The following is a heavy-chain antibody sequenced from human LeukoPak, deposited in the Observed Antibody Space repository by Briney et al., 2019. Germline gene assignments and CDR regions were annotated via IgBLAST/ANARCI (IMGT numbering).Heavy chain of an antibody. V-gene: IGHV4-4*02. Sequence: SETLSLTCGVSGGSISNTNWWSWLRQPPGQGLEWIGEISLTGLTHYNPSLESRVTVSLDKSKNQLSLNLTSVTAADTAVYYCSRENGAFSPFGYWGQGTLVTVLS. J-gene: IGHJ4*02. CDR1: GGSISNTNW. D-gene: IGHD2-8*01. CDR2: ISLTGLT. CDR3: SRENGAFSPFGY.